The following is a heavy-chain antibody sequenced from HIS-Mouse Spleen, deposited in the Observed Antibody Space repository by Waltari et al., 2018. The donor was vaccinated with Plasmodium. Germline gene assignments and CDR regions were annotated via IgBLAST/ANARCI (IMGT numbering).Heavy chain of an antibody. V-gene: IGHV4-34*01. CDR2: INHSGST. Sequence: QVQLQQWGAGLLKPSQPLSLTCAVSGGSFCVYYWRGIRQPPGKGLEWIGEINHSGSTNYNPSLKSRVTISVDTSKNQFSLKLSSVTAADTAVYYCARAYYDFWSGYRFDYWGQGTLVTVSS. CDR3: ARAYYDFWSGYRFDY. CDR1: GGSFCVYY. J-gene: IGHJ4*02. D-gene: IGHD3-3*01.